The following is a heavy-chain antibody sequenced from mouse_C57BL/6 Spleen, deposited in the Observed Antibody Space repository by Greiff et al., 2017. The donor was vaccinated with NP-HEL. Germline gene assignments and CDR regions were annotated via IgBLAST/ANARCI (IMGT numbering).Heavy chain of an antibody. J-gene: IGHJ4*01. D-gene: IGHD2-4*01. Sequence: QVQLQQSGAELARPGASVKLSCKASGYTFTSYGISWVKQRTGQGLEWIGEIYPRSGNTYYNEKFKGKATLTADKSSSTAYMELRSLTSEDSAVYFCAGYDYDGYYYAMDYWGQGTSVTVSS. CDR3: AGYDYDGYYYAMDY. V-gene: IGHV1-81*01. CDR2: IYPRSGNT. CDR1: GYTFTSYG.